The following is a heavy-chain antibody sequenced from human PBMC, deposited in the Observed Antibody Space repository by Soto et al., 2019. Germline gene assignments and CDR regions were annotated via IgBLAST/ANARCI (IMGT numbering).Heavy chain of an antibody. V-gene: IGHV1-69*08. CDR3: ARDSPIVVVTARTPFVY. CDR2: IIPILGIA. D-gene: IGHD2-21*02. J-gene: IGHJ4*02. CDR1: GGTFSSYT. Sequence: QVQLVQSGAEVKKPGSSVKVSCKASGGTFSSYTISWVRQAPGQGLEWMGRIIPILGIANYAQKFQGRVTITADKSTSTAYMELSSLRSEDTAVYYCARDSPIVVVTARTPFVYWGQGTLVTVSS.